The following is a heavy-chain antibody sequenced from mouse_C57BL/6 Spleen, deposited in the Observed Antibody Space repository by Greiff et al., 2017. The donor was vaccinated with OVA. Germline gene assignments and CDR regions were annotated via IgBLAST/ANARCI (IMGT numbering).Heavy chain of an antibody. D-gene: IGHD4-1*01. CDR3: ARDETGTWGDY. J-gene: IGHJ4*01. CDR2: INPSNGGT. V-gene: IGHV1-53*01. Sequence: QVQLQQPGTELVKPGASVKLSCKASGYTFTSYWMHWVKQRPGQGLEWIGNINPSNGGTNYNEKFKSKATLTVDQSTSTAYMQLSSLTAEDSAVYYCARDETGTWGDYWGQGTSVTVSS. CDR1: GYTFTSYW.